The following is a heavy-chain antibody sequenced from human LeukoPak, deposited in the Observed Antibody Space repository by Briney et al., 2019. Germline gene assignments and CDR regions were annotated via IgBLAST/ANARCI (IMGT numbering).Heavy chain of an antibody. V-gene: IGHV4-39*07. D-gene: IGHD2-2*01. Sequence: SETLSLTCTVSGGSISSSSYYWGWIRQPPGKGLEWIGSIYYSGSTNYNPSLKSRVTISVDTSKNQFSLKLSSVTAADTAVYYCAREGAQIVVVPAARYNWFDPWGQGTLVTVSS. CDR3: AREGAQIVVVPAARYNWFDP. J-gene: IGHJ5*02. CDR1: GGSISSSSYY. CDR2: IYYSGST.